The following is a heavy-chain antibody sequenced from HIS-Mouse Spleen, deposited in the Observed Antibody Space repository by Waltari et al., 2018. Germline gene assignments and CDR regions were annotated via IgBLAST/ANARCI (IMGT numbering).Heavy chain of an antibody. J-gene: IGHJ4*02. V-gene: IGHV2-70*15. CDR3: ARIAEGYSSGWYAFDY. Sequence: QVTLRESGPALVKPTQTLTLTCTFSGFSLSTSGMCVSWIRQPPGKALEWLARIDWDDDKYYSTTLKTRLTISKATSKIEVVLTMTNMDPVDTATYYCARIAEGYSSGWYAFDYWGQGTLVTVSS. D-gene: IGHD6-19*01. CDR1: GFSLSTSGMC. CDR2: IDWDDDK.